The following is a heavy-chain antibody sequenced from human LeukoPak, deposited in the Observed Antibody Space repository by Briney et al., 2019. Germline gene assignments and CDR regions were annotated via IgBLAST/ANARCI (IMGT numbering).Heavy chain of an antibody. V-gene: IGHV4-59*01. Sequence: SETLSLTCTVSGGSIRNYYWSWIRQPPGKGLEWLGYAYYTGTSKYNPSLKSRLNISVDTSKNQFSLRLTSVTAADTAVYYCATFSGTSSILYWGQGTLVIVSS. CDR2: AYYTGTS. CDR3: ATFSGTSSILY. CDR1: GGSIRNYY. J-gene: IGHJ4*02. D-gene: IGHD2-2*01.